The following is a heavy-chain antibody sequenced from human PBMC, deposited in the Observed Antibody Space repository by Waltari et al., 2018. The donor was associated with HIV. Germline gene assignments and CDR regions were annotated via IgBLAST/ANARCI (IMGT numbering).Heavy chain of an antibody. J-gene: IGHJ4*02. V-gene: IGHV3-74*01. D-gene: IGHD3-3*01. CDR1: GFTFSSYW. Sequence: EVQLVESGGDLVQPGGSLRLSCAASGFTFSSYWMHWVRQAPGKGLVWVSLIDTDGSTTTYADSVKGRFTISRDNAKNILYLQMNSLRVEDTAVYYCARDVAGRGGYWGQGTLVSVSS. CDR2: IDTDGSTT. CDR3: ARDVAGRGGY.